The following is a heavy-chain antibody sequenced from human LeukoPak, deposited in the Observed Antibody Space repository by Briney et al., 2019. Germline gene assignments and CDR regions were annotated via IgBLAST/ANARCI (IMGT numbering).Heavy chain of an antibody. V-gene: IGHV4-34*01. J-gene: IGHJ6*02. CDR1: GGSFSGYY. CDR2: INHSGST. Sequence: PSETLSLTCAVYGGSFSGYYWSWIRQPPGKGLEWIGEINHSGSTDYNPSLKSRVTISVDTSKNQFSLKLSSVTAADTAVYYCARPGMDVWGQGTTVTVSS. CDR3: ARPGMDV.